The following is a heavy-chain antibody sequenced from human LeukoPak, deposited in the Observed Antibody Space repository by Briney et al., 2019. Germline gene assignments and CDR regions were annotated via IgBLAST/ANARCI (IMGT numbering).Heavy chain of an antibody. V-gene: IGHV3-64*01. CDR1: GFTFSSYA. Sequence: GGSLRLSCAASGFTFSSYAMHWVRQAPGKGLEYVAPISSNGGSTYYANSVKGRFTISRDNSKNTLYLQMGSLRAEDMAVYYCARDNGSGGRGYYYYMDVWGKGTTVTVSS. J-gene: IGHJ6*03. CDR2: ISSNGGST. D-gene: IGHD2-15*01. CDR3: ARDNGSGGRGYYYYMDV.